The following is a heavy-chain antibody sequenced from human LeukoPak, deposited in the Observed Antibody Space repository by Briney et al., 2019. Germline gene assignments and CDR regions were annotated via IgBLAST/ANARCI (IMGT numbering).Heavy chain of an antibody. CDR1: GFTFSSYS. D-gene: IGHD3-3*01. CDR2: ISSSSSYI. CDR3: ALIQDDFWSGYPPRGDY. J-gene: IGHJ4*02. Sequence: GGSLRLSCAASGFTFSSYSMNWVRQAPGKGLEWVSSISSSSSYIYYADSVKGRFTISRDNAKNSLYLQMNSLRAEDTAVYCCALIQDDFWSGYPPRGDYWGQGTLVTVSS. V-gene: IGHV3-21*01.